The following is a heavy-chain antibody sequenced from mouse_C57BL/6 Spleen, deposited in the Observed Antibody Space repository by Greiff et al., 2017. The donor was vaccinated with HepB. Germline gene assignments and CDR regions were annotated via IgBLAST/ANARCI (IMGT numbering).Heavy chain of an antibody. CDR1: GFTFTDYY. CDR3: ARYRDGSPYYFDY. D-gene: IGHD1-1*01. CDR2: IRNKANGYTT. J-gene: IGHJ2*01. V-gene: IGHV7-3*01. Sequence: EVQGVESGGGLVQPGGSLSLSCAASGFTFTDYYMSWVRQPPGKALEWLGFIRNKANGYTTEYSASVKGRFTISRDNSQSILYLQMNALRAEDSATYYCARYRDGSPYYFDYWGQGTTLTVSS.